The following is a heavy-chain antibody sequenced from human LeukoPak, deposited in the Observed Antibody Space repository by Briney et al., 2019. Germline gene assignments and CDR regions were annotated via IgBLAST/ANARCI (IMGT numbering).Heavy chain of an antibody. J-gene: IGHJ4*02. CDR1: GDSFNNGLY. Sequence: PSETLSLTCTVSGDSFNNGLYWGWIRQPPGKGLEWIGSIYYSGSTYYNPSLKSRVTISVDTSKNQFSLKVTSLTAADTAVYYCATSGWYQTGVYWGQGTLVTVSS. CDR2: IYYSGST. CDR3: ATSGWYQTGVY. V-gene: IGHV4-38-2*02. D-gene: IGHD6-13*01.